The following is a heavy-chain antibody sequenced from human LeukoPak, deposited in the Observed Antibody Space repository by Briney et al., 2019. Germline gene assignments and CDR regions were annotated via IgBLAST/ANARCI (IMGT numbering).Heavy chain of an antibody. V-gene: IGHV4-59*01. D-gene: IGHD3-16*01. J-gene: IGHJ4*02. CDR1: GDSSSSYY. CDR3: AGDYKTLAY. Sequence: SETLSLTCTVSGDSSSSYYWGWIRQPPGKGLEWIGYIYHSGSTEYNPSLKSRVTISLDTSKNQFSLKLRSVTPADTAVYYCAGDYKTLAYWGQGTLVTVSS. CDR2: IYHSGST.